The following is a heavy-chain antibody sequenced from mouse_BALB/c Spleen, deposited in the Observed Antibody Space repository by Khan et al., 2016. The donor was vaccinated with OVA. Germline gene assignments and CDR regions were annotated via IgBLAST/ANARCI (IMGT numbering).Heavy chain of an antibody. D-gene: IGHD2-1*01. CDR3: ARGYFGNYEFAY. V-gene: IGHV1S132*01. CDR2: IFPGTGTT. Sequence: QVQLQQSGAELVKPGASVKLSCKTSGYTFTSYWIQWVKQRPGQGLGWIGQIFPGTGTTYYNENFKGKATLTVDTSSNTAYMQFSSLTSEDSAVYFCARGYFGNYEFAYCGQGTLVTVSP. J-gene: IGHJ3*01. CDR1: GYTFTSYW.